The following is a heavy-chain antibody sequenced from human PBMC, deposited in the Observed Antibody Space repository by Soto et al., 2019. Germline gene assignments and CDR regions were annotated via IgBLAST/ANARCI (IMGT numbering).Heavy chain of an antibody. D-gene: IGHD3-9*01. CDR3: ARTLDFLTLIPLDY. J-gene: IGHJ4*02. Sequence: QVQLVESGGGVVQPGRSLRLSCAASGFIFSNYAMHWVRQAPGKGLEWVAGIWYDGSYKYYADSVKGRFSISRDNSKNTLYLQMNTLRAEDTAVYYCARTLDFLTLIPLDYWGQGTLVTDSS. CDR1: GFIFSNYA. V-gene: IGHV3-33*01. CDR2: IWYDGSYK.